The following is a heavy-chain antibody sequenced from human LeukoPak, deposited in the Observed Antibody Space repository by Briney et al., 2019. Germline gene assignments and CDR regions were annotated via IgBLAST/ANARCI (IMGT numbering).Heavy chain of an antibody. J-gene: IGHJ5*02. CDR1: GGSISSSDYY. D-gene: IGHD2-15*01. CDR3: ARALGYCSGGSCTRGYNWFDR. Sequence: PSETLSLTCTVSGGSISSSDYYWGWIRQPPGKGLEWIGSIYCGGSTYYNPSLKSRVTISVDTSMNQFSLKLSFVTTADTAVYYCARALGYCSGGSCTRGYNWFDRWGQGTLVTAPS. V-gene: IGHV4-39*01. CDR2: IYCGGST.